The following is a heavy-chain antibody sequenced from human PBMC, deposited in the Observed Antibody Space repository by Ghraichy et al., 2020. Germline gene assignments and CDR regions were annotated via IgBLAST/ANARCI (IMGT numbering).Heavy chain of an antibody. Sequence: GGSLRLSCAASGFTFSSYAMSWVRQAPGKGLEWVSAISGSGGSTYYADSVKGRFTISRDNSKNTLYLQMNSLRAEDTAVYYCAIHIVNNPIVVVPAAMDYWGQGTLVTVSS. CDR1: GFTFSSYA. D-gene: IGHD2-2*01. V-gene: IGHV3-23*01. J-gene: IGHJ4*02. CDR3: AIHIVNNPIVVVPAAMDY. CDR2: ISGSGGST.